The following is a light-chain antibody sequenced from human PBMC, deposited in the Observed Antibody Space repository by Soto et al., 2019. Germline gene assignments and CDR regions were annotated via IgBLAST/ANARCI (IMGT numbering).Light chain of an antibody. Sequence: QSALTQPASVSGSPGQSITMSCTGTSSDVGSYDFVSWYQHHPGKAPKLLIYEVSSRPSGVSARFSGSKSDNTASLTISGLQAADEADYFCSSYSSSTVRYVFGSGTKVTVL. J-gene: IGLJ1*01. CDR3: SSYSSSTVRYV. CDR1: SSDVGSYDF. CDR2: EVS. V-gene: IGLV2-14*01.